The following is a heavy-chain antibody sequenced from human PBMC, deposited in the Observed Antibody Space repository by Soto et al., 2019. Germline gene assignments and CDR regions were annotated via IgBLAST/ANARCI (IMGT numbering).Heavy chain of an antibody. D-gene: IGHD6-6*01. Sequence: EVQLAESGGGLAQPGGSLRLSCAASGFTLSGYAMDWVRQAPGTGLEYVSGISSNGVGTYYANSVQGRFTISRDNSKNTVYLQMGSLRPEDMAVYYCARRARPDFYYMDVWGKETTVTVSS. CDR1: GFTLSGYA. CDR2: ISSNGVGT. J-gene: IGHJ6*03. V-gene: IGHV3-64*01. CDR3: ARRARPDFYYMDV.